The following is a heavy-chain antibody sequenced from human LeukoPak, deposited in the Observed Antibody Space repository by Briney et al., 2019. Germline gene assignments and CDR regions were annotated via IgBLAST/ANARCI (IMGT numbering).Heavy chain of an antibody. CDR3: ARGRGMDTAMLDY. Sequence: SETLSLTCTVSGGSISGYYWSWIRQPPGKRLEWIGYIYYSGNTNYNPSLKSRVTISVDTSKNQFSLKLNSVTAADTAFYYCARGRGMDTAMLDYWGQGALVTVSS. J-gene: IGHJ4*02. V-gene: IGHV4-59*01. CDR1: GGSISGYY. D-gene: IGHD5-18*01. CDR2: IYYSGNT.